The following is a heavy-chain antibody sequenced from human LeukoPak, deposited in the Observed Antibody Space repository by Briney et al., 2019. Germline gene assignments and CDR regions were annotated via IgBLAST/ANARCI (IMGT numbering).Heavy chain of an antibody. CDR2: INPTGGST. V-gene: IGHV1-46*01. CDR1: GYTFTSYY. CDR3: ARDRSGYASNNWFDP. Sequence: ASVKVSCKASGYTFTSYYMHWVRQAPGQGLEWMGLINPTGGSTGYAQKFQGRVTMTRDMSTSTVYMELSSLRSEDTAVYYCARDRSGYASNNWFDPWGQGTLVTVSS. D-gene: IGHD5-12*01. J-gene: IGHJ5*02.